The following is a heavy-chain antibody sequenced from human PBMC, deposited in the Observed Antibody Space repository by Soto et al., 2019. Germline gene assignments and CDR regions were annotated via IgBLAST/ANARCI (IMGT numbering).Heavy chain of an antibody. V-gene: IGHV3-64*01. D-gene: IGHD3-22*01. CDR2: ISSNGGYK. CDR1: GFTFSTYS. CDR3: ASQSHYSSGYSFDY. J-gene: IGHJ4*02. Sequence: PGGSLRLSCAASGFTFSTYSMHWVRQAPGKGLEYVSAISSNGGYKYYANSVKGRFTISIDNSKNTLYLQMDSLRAEDMAVYYCASQSHYSSGYSFDYWGQGTLVTVSS.